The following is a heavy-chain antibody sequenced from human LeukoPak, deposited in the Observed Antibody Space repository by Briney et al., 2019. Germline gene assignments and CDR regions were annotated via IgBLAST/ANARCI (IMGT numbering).Heavy chain of an antibody. D-gene: IGHD3-10*01. V-gene: IGHV3-30*04. J-gene: IGHJ4*02. CDR2: ISYDGSNK. Sequence: GGSLRLSCAASGFTFCSYAMHWVRQAPGKGLEWVAVISYDGSNKYYADSVKGRFTISRDNSKNTLYLQMNSLRAEDTAVYYCARGLHYYGSGRQVDYWGQGTLVTVSS. CDR3: ARGLHYYGSGRQVDY. CDR1: GFTFCSYA.